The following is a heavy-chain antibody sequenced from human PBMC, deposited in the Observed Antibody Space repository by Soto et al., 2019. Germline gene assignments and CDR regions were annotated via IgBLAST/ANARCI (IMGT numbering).Heavy chain of an antibody. CDR2: ISSSSSYI. D-gene: IGHD6-19*01. J-gene: IGHJ4*02. Sequence: PGGSLRLSCAASGFTFSSYSMNWVRQAPGKGLEWVSSISSSSSYIYYADSVKGRFTISRDNAKNSLYLQMNSLRAEDTAVYYCARDPVAGQEWDYFDYWGQGTLVTVSS. V-gene: IGHV3-21*01. CDR3: ARDPVAGQEWDYFDY. CDR1: GFTFSSYS.